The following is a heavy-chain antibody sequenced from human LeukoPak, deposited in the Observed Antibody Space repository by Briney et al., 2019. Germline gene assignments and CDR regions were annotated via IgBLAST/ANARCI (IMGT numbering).Heavy chain of an antibody. J-gene: IGHJ6*03. Sequence: PSETLSLTCTISGCSVTSGSYYWSWLPQPPEKGLEWIGYIYYTGSTDYNPSLKSRVTISVETSKNQLSLQLSSVTAADTAIYYCATSLESYYYMDVWGKGTTVTVSS. V-gene: IGHV4-61*01. D-gene: IGHD5-24*01. CDR1: GCSVTSGSYY. CDR3: ATSLESYYYMDV. CDR2: IYYTGST.